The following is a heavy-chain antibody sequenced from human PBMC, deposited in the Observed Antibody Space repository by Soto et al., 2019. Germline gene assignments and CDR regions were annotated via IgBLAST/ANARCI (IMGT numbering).Heavy chain of an antibody. CDR3: ARDPVKSGNDIHSHGRF. V-gene: IGHV4-4*02. D-gene: IGHD5-12*01. J-gene: IGHJ4*02. CDR1: GGAINRNNW. CDR2: VDHTGHI. Sequence: SETLSLTCAVSGGAINRNNWWSWVRQPPGKGLEWIGEVDHTGHINHNPSLKSRVIITVDKSKNQFFLNLTSATAADTALYFCARDPVKSGNDIHSHGRFWGQGILVTVS.